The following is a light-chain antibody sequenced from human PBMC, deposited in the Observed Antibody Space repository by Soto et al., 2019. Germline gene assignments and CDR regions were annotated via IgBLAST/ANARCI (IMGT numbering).Light chain of an antibody. V-gene: IGKV1-39*01. CDR3: QQSYSTPPA. CDR1: QSISSY. CDR2: AAS. Sequence: DIQMTQSPSSLSASVGDRVTITCRASQSISSYLNWYQQKPGKAPKLPIYAASSLQSGVPSRFSGSGSGTDFSRTIGSLQPEDFATYYCQQSYSTPPAFGQGTKVEIK. J-gene: IGKJ1*01.